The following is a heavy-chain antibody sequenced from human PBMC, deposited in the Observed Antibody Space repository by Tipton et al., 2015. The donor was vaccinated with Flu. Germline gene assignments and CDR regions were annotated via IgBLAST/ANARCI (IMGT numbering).Heavy chain of an antibody. CDR2: IWYDGSNK. V-gene: IGHV3-33*03. D-gene: IGHD2-15*01. CDR1: GFTFSSYG. CDR3: AGIPKSTVVVAAP. J-gene: IGHJ5*02. Sequence: SLRLSCAASGFTFSSYGMHWVRQAPGKGLEWVAVIWYDGSNKYYADSVKGRFTISRDNAKNSLYLQMNSLRAEDTAVYYCAGIPKSTVVVAAPWGQGTLVTVSS.